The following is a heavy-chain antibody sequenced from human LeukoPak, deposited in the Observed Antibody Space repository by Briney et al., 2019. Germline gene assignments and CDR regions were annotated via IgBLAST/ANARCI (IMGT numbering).Heavy chain of an antibody. Sequence: ETLSLTCAVYGGSFSGYYWSWIRQPPGKGLEWIGEINHSGSTNYNPSLKSRVTISVDTSKNQFSLKLSSVTAADTAVYYCARKSWNYVQPFDYWGQGTLVTVSS. J-gene: IGHJ4*02. CDR3: ARKSWNYVQPFDY. D-gene: IGHD1-7*01. CDR2: INHSGST. CDR1: GGSFSGYY. V-gene: IGHV4-34*01.